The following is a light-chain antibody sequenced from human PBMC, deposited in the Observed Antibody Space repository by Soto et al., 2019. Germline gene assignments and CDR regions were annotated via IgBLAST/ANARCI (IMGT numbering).Light chain of an antibody. CDR3: KKYSSVPV. CDR1: QGIRNF. CDR2: AAS. J-gene: IGKJ3*01. V-gene: IGKV1-27*01. Sequence: DIQMTQSPTSLSASVGDRVTITCRASQGIRNFVAWYQQKPGKAPKLLIYAASTLQSGVPSRFSGSGSGTVFTRTITILKPEVVATISCKKYSSVPVFGPGTKV.